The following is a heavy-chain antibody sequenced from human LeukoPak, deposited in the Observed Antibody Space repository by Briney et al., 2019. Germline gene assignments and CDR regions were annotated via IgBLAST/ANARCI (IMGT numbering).Heavy chain of an antibody. CDR2: IRYDGSNK. V-gene: IGHV3-30*02. Sequence: GGSLRLSCAASGFTFSTYGMHWVRQAPGKGLEWVAFIRYDGSNKYYADSVKGRFTISRDNSKNTLYLQMNSLRAEDTAVYYCAKSLTIFGVSSYYFDSWGQGTLVTVSS. CDR1: GFTFSTYG. CDR3: AKSLTIFGVSSYYFDS. J-gene: IGHJ4*02. D-gene: IGHD3-3*01.